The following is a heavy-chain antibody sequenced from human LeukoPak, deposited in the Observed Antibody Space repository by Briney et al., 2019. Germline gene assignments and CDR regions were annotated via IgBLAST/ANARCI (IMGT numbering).Heavy chain of an antibody. CDR2: IYYSGST. CDR3: ASAYDFWSGYEN. J-gene: IGHJ4*02. V-gene: IGHV4-59*01. D-gene: IGHD3-3*01. Sequence: SSETLSLTCAVYGGSFSGYYWSWIRQPPGKGLEWIGYIYYSGSTNYNPSLKSRVTISVDTSKNQFSLKLSSVTAADTAVYYCASAYDFWSGYENWGQGTLVTVSS. CDR1: GGSFSGYY.